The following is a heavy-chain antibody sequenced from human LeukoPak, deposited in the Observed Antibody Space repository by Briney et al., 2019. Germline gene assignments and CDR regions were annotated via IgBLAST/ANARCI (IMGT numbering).Heavy chain of an antibody. V-gene: IGHV3-23*01. CDR1: GFTFSDYA. Sequence: GGSLRLSCAASGFTFSDYAMSWVRQAPGKGLEWVSAISGSGGSTYYADSVKGRFTISRDNSKNTLYLQMNSLRAEDTAVYYCAKDLGYSYGDYYYYGMDVWGQGTTVTVSS. CDR2: ISGSGGST. CDR3: AKDLGYSYGDYYYYGMDV. J-gene: IGHJ6*02. D-gene: IGHD5-18*01.